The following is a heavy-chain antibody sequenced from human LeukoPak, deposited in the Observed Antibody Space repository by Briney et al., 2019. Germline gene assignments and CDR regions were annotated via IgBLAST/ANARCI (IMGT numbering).Heavy chain of an antibody. J-gene: IGHJ4*02. Sequence: GGSLRLSCAASGFTFSGYPIHWVRQAPGKGLEWVSAISGSGGSTYYADSVKGRFTISRDNSKNTLYLQMNSLRAEDTAVYYCAKEFLAARLLDYWGQGTLVTVSS. V-gene: IGHV3-23*01. CDR3: AKEFLAARLLDY. CDR2: ISGSGGST. CDR1: GFTFSGYP. D-gene: IGHD6-6*01.